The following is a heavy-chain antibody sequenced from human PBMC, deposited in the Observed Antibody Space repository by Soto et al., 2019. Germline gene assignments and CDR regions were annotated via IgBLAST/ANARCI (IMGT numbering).Heavy chain of an antibody. Sequence: RRLSCAASGFTFSSYAMSWVRQAPGKGLEWVSAISGSGGSTYYADSVKGRFTISRDNSKNTLYLQMNSLRAEDTAVYYCAKNSVGYGSGWYVPFDYWGQGTLVTVS. D-gene: IGHD6-19*01. CDR2: ISGSGGST. V-gene: IGHV3-23*01. CDR3: AKNSVGYGSGWYVPFDY. J-gene: IGHJ4*02. CDR1: GFTFSSYA.